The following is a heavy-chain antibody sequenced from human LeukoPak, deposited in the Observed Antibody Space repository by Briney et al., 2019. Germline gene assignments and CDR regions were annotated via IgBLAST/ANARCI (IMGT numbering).Heavy chain of an antibody. Sequence: GGSLRLSCAASGFTVRNNHMSWVRQAPGKGLEWVSVIDSRNNTYHADSVKGRFTISRHTSKNTLYLQMSSLRAEDTAVYYCARESTPLRGAFDPWGPGTLVTVSS. CDR1: GFTVRNNH. CDR3: ARESTPLRGAFDP. J-gene: IGHJ5*02. D-gene: IGHD5-24*01. CDR2: IDSRNNT. V-gene: IGHV3-53*04.